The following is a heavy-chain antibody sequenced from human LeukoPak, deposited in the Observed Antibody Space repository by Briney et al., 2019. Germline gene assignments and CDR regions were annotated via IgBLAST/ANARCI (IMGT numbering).Heavy chain of an antibody. CDR1: GGSISSSSYY. CDR2: IYYSGST. CDR3: ARPLKVTWDY. Sequence: SETLSLTCTVSGGSISSSSYYWGWIRQPPGKGLEWIGSIYYSGSTYYNPSLKSRVTISVDTSKNQFSLKLSSVTAADTAVYYCARPLKVTWDYWGQGTLVTVSS. J-gene: IGHJ4*02. V-gene: IGHV4-39*01.